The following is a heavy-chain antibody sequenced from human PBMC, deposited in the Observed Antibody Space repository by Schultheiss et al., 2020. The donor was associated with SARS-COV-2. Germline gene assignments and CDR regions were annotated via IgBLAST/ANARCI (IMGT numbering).Heavy chain of an antibody. Sequence: GGSLRLSCAASGFTFSSYAMHWVRQAPGKGLEYVSAISSNGGSTYYANSVKGRFTISRDNSKNTLYLQMGSLRAEDMAVYYCARRDSGSYDNWGQGTLVTVSS. J-gene: IGHJ4*02. CDR2: ISSNGGST. D-gene: IGHD1-26*01. CDR3: ARRDSGSYDN. V-gene: IGHV3-64*01. CDR1: GFTFSSYA.